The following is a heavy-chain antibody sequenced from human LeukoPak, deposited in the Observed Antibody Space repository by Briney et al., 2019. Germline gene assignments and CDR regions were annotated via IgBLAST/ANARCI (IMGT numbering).Heavy chain of an antibody. D-gene: IGHD4-17*01. Sequence: GASVKVSFKSSVYTFTGYYMHWVRQAPGQGLEWMGWINPNSGGTNYAQKFQGRVTMTRDTSISTAYMELSRLRSDDTAVYYCASADGDPTRGFDPWGQGTLVTVSS. J-gene: IGHJ5*02. CDR1: VYTFTGYY. V-gene: IGHV1-2*02. CDR3: ASADGDPTRGFDP. CDR2: INPNSGGT.